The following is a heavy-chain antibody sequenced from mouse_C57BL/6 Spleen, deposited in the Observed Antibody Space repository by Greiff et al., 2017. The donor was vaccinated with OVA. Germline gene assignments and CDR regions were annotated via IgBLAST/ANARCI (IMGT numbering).Heavy chain of an antibody. V-gene: IGHV1-69*01. CDR2: IDPSDSYT. D-gene: IGHD1-1*01. Sequence: QVQLQQPGAELVMPGASVKLSCKASGYTFTSYWMHWVKQRPGQGLEWIGEIDPSDSYTNYNQKFKGKSTLTVDKSSSTAYMQLSSLTSEDSAVYDCARDIDYGSGFADWGQGTLVTVSA. CDR1: GYTFTSYW. J-gene: IGHJ3*01. CDR3: ARDIDYGSGFAD.